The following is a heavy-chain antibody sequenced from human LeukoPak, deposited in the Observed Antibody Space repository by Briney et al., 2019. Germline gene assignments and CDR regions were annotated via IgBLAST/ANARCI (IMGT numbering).Heavy chain of an antibody. CDR3: AKDRSSSTYYFDY. V-gene: IGHV3-23*01. J-gene: IGHJ4*02. D-gene: IGHD6-13*01. CDR2: ISGSGGST. CDR1: GFTFSSYG. Sequence: GGSLRLSCAASGFTFSSYGMSWVRQAPGKGLEWVSAISGSGGSTYYADSVKGRCTISRDNLKNVLYLQMNSLKVEDTAVYYCAKDRSSSTYYFDYWGQGTLVTVSS.